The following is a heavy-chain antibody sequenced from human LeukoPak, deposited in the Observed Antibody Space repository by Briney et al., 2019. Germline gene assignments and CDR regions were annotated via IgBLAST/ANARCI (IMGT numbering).Heavy chain of an antibody. J-gene: IGHJ4*02. V-gene: IGHV4-34*01. CDR1: GGSFSDYY. CDR2: INHSGST. Sequence: SETLSLTCAVYGGSFSDYYWSWIRQPPGKGLEWIGQINHSGSTNYNPSLKSRVIISADTSKNQFSLQLSSVTAADTAVYYCARQKGWATLGYFDYWGQGTLLTVSS. CDR3: ARQKGWATLGYFDY. D-gene: IGHD6-19*01.